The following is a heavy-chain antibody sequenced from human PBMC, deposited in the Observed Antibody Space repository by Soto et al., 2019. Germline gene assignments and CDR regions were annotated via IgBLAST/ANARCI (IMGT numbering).Heavy chain of an antibody. CDR3: AHRGTGFDY. CDR2: IYWDDDK. D-gene: IGHD1-1*01. CDR1: GFSLSTSGVG. J-gene: IGHJ4*02. Sequence: QITLKESGPTLVKPTQTLTLTCTFSGFSLSTSGVGVGWIRQPPGEALEWLAVIYWDDDKRYSPSLKSRLTXXKDPYKNPAAHTIANMDHDDTATYYCAHRGTGFDYWGQGALVTVSS. V-gene: IGHV2-5*02.